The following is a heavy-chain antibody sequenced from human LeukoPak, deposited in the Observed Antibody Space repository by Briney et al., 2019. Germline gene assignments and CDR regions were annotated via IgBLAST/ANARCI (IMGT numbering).Heavy chain of an antibody. Sequence: PSETLSLTCTVSGYSISSGYYWGWIRQPPGKGLEWIGSIYHSGSTYYNPSLKSRVTISVDTSKNQFSLKLSSVTAADTAVYYCARARSGIAGFDPWGQGTLVTVSS. D-gene: IGHD6-13*01. CDR3: ARARSGIAGFDP. V-gene: IGHV4-38-2*02. J-gene: IGHJ5*02. CDR1: GYSISSGYY. CDR2: IYHSGST.